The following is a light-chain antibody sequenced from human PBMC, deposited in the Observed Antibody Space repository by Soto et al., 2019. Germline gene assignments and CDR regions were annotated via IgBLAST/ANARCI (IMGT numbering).Light chain of an antibody. CDR3: SSYTRRSTLA. CDR2: EVT. Sequence: QSALTQPASVSGSPGQSITISCTGTSSDVGGYNYVSWYQQHPGKAPKLVIYEVTNRPSGVSHRFSGSKSGNTASLTISGLQAEDEADYYCSSYTRRSTLAFGGGTKLTVL. V-gene: IGLV2-14*01. CDR1: SSDVGGYNY. J-gene: IGLJ3*02.